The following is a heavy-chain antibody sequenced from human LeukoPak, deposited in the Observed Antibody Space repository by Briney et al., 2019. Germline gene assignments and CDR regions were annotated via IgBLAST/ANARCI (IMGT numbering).Heavy chain of an antibody. V-gene: IGHV3-23*01. CDR1: GFTFSIYD. CDR3: AKALYVSGSDRNWFDP. D-gene: IGHD3-16*02. CDR2: ISGSGGST. J-gene: IGHJ5*02. Sequence: GGSLRLSCAASGFTFSIYDMSWVRQAPGKGLEWVSGISGSGGSTYYADSVKGRFTISRDNSKNTLYLQMNSLRAEDTAVYYCAKALYVSGSDRNWFDPWGQGTLVTVPS.